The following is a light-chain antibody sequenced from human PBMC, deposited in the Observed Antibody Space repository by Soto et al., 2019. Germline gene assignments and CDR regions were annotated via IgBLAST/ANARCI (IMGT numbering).Light chain of an antibody. CDR3: QQRSNGRPGVS. V-gene: IGKV3-11*01. CDR1: QSVSSY. Sequence: EIVLTQSPATLSLSPGERATLSCRASQSVSSYFAWYQQKPGQAPRLLIYDASNRATGIPARFSGSGSGTDFTLTISSLEPEDFAVDYCQQRSNGRPGVSFGPGTKMDIK. CDR2: DAS. J-gene: IGKJ3*01.